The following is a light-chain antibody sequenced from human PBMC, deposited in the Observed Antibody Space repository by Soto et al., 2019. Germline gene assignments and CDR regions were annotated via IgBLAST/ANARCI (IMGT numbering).Light chain of an antibody. V-gene: IGKV1-5*01. CDR1: QTISNW. CDR3: QQYSIYPYT. J-gene: IGKJ2*01. CDR2: DAS. Sequence: DIQMTQSPSTLSASVGDRVTITCRASQTISNWLAWYQQKPGKAPKLLIYDASSLPSGVPPRFSGRGFWTDFTLTISSLQPGDFATYYCQQYSIYPYTFGQGTALEIK.